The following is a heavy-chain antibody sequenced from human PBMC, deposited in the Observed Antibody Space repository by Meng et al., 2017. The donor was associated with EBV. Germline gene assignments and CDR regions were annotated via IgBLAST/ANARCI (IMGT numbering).Heavy chain of an antibody. J-gene: IGHJ4*02. V-gene: IGHV1-69*01. CDR1: GGPFRYYA. Sequence: QVQLGRSGAEGEKPGVSVNVSCKTSGGPFRYYAISWVRQAPGQGLEWLGGFLPRLGAPNYAQKFNGRVKITADESTSTHYMDLSSLRSEDTAIYYCASESGRGYTPDYWGQGTLVTVSS. CDR3: ASESGRGYTPDY. CDR2: FLPRLGAP. D-gene: IGHD3-10*01.